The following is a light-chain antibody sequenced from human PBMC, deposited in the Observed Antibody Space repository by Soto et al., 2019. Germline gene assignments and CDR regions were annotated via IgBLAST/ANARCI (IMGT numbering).Light chain of an antibody. CDR3: CSHAGRGSVL. Sequence: QSALTQPASVSGSPGQSITISCTGTSSDVGGYNYVSWYQQHPGKAPKLMIYEVTNRPSGVSDRFSGSRSGNTASLTISGLQAEDESDYYCCSHAGRGSVLFGGGTKVTVL. V-gene: IGLV2-14*01. J-gene: IGLJ2*01. CDR1: SSDVGGYNY. CDR2: EVT.